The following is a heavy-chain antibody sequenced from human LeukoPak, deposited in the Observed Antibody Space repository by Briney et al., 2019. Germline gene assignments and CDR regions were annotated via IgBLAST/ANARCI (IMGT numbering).Heavy chain of an antibody. D-gene: IGHD1-26*01. V-gene: IGHV4-4*02. CDR2: ISLTGET. CDR1: GGSINSTNW. Sequence: SETLSLTCSVSGGSINSTNWLSWVRQPPGQGLEWIGEISLTGETNYNPSPNGRVTMSLDESRNQLSLDLTSVTAADTAIYYCSGESGAFCPFGYWGQGTLVIVPP. J-gene: IGHJ4*02. CDR3: SGESGAFCPFGY.